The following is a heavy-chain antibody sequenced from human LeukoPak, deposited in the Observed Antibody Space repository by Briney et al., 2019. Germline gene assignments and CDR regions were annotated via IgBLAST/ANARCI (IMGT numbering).Heavy chain of an antibody. Sequence: GASVKVSCKASGYIFTDYYMHWVRQAPGQGLEWVGWINLNSGDTKYAQKFQGRVTMARDTSISTADMELSRLRSDDTAAYYCARDSASLPGTFFDYWGQGTLVSVSS. D-gene: IGHD6-13*01. V-gene: IGHV1-2*02. CDR2: INLNSGDT. CDR3: ARDSASLPGTFFDY. CDR1: GYIFTDYY. J-gene: IGHJ4*02.